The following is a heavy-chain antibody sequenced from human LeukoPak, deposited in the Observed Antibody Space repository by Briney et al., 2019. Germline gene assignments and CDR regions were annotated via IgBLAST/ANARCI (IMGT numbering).Heavy chain of an antibody. D-gene: IGHD7-27*01. V-gene: IGHV1-2*02. J-gene: IGHJ4*02. CDR1: GYTFTSYY. CDR2: INPNSGGT. CDR3: ARRALTGDFVRFDY. Sequence: ASVKVSCKASGYTFTSYYMHWVRQAPGQGLEWMGWINPNSGGTNYAQKFQGRVTMTRDTSISTAYMELSRLRSDDTAVYYCARRALTGDFVRFDYWGQGTLVTVSS.